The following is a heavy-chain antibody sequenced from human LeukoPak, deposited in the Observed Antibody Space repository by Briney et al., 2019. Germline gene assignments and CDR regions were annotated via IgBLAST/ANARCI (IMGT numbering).Heavy chain of an antibody. Sequence: PGGSLRLSCAASGFTVSSNYMNWVRQAPGKGLEWASVIYSGGSTYYADSVKGRFTISGDNSKNTLYLQMNSLRAEDTAVYYCAGTYYYDKGAFDIWGQGTMVTVSS. D-gene: IGHD3-22*01. CDR2: IYSGGST. CDR1: GFTVSSNY. V-gene: IGHV3-53*01. CDR3: AGTYYYDKGAFDI. J-gene: IGHJ3*02.